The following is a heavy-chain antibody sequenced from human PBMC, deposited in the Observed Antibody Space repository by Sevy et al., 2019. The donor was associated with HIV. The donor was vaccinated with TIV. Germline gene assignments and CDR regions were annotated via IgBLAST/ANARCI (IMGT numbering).Heavy chain of an antibody. D-gene: IGHD3-16*01. J-gene: IGHJ6*02. CDR3: VKNGGVRRRQYYYYMAV. CDR1: GFTLSSYA. Sequence: GGSLRLSCAASGFTLSSYAMTWVRQTPRKGLEWVSTITGSGGSTNYADSLKGRFTISTDNSKSVLYLQMNFLRAEDTAVYYCVKNGGVRRRQYYYYMAVWGQGTTVTFSS. CDR2: ITGSGGST. V-gene: IGHV3-23*01.